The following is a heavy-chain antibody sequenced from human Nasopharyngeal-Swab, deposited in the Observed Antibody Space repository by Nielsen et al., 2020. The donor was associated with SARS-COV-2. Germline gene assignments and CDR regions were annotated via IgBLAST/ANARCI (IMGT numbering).Heavy chain of an antibody. CDR2: ISYDASDK. Sequence: GGSLRLSCAASGFPFSSYTIHWVRQAPGKGLEWVAVISYDASDKYYADSVKGRFTISRENAKNSLYLQMNSLRAGDTAVYYCARERTDCSGGSCYSYGMDVWGQGTTVTVSS. J-gene: IGHJ6*02. CDR1: GFPFSSYT. CDR3: ARERTDCSGGSCYSYGMDV. D-gene: IGHD2-15*01. V-gene: IGHV3-30*14.